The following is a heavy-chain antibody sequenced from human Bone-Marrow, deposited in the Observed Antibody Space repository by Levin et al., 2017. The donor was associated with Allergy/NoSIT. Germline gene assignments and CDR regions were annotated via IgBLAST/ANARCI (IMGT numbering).Heavy chain of an antibody. D-gene: IGHD3-16*01. CDR2: LNPNGDKT. V-gene: IGHV1-8*01. CDR3: ARMTAGDSEEDY. J-gene: IGHJ4*02. Sequence: ASVKVSCKVSGYTFTSHDINWVRQANGQGLEWMGWLNPNGDKTGYAPKFQGRVNMTSNSSIRTAYMELTSLTSEDTAFYYCARMTAGDSEEDYWGQGTLVTVSS. CDR1: GYTFTSHD.